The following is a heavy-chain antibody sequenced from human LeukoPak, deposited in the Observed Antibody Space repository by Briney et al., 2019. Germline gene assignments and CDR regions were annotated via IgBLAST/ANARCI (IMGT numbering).Heavy chain of an antibody. J-gene: IGHJ4*02. D-gene: IGHD1-26*01. CDR3: ARGGAIRFFDY. CDR1: GYTFTSYG. Sequence: ASVKVSCKASGYTFTSYGISWVRQAPGQGLEWMGWISGYDGKTNYAQKFQGRVTMTRDTPTSTVYMELSSLRSEDTAVYYCARGGAIRFFDYWGQGTLVTVSS. V-gene: IGHV1-18*01. CDR2: ISGYDGKT.